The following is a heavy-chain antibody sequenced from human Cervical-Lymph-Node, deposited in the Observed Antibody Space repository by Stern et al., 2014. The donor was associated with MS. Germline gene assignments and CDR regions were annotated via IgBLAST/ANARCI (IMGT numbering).Heavy chain of an antibody. CDR2: VHYSGTT. D-gene: IGHD3-3*01. V-gene: IGHV4-59*08. CDR3: AGSGTYYPDY. CDR1: GGSISSYY. Sequence: VQLVESGPGLVKPSETLSLTCSVSGGSISSYYWNWIRQPPGKGLEWIANVHYSGTTNYNPSLQSRVTILLETSINKISLKLKSVTAADTAVYYCAGSGTYYPDYWGQGILVTVSS. J-gene: IGHJ4*02.